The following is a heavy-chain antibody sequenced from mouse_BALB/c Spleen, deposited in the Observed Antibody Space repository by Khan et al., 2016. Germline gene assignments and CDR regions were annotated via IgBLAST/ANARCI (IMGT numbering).Heavy chain of an antibody. CDR2: ISYSGTT. J-gene: IGHJ3*01. CDR3: SCSSCYDPSFAY. CDR1: GDSITNDY. V-gene: IGHV3-8*02. D-gene: IGHD1-1*01. Sequence: EVQLQESGPSLVKPSQTLSLTCSVTGDSITNDYWNWIRKFPGNKLEYMGYISYSGTTYYNPSLKSRISINRDTSKNQYYLQLNYVTTEDTVTYYCSCSSCYDPSFAYWVQSPLVTVSS.